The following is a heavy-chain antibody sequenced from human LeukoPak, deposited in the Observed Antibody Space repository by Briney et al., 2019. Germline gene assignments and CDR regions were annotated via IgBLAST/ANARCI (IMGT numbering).Heavy chain of an antibody. V-gene: IGHV3-23*01. CDR1: GFSFFEYV. D-gene: IGHD6-19*01. CDR3: AKDQTVGGTWGEVIFHY. Sequence: PGGSLRLSCSASGFSFFEYVMRWVRQAPGKGREWGAGMTGTSGGTYYADSVKGRFTISRDNSDSTLYLDINNLRAEDTAVYYCAKDQTVGGTWGEVIFHYWGQGTLVTVAS. J-gene: IGHJ4*02. CDR2: MTGTSGGT.